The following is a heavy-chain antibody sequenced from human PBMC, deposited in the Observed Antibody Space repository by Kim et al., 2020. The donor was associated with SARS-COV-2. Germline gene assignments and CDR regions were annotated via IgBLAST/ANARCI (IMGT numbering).Heavy chain of an antibody. CDR3: ARGGDIAAAGSPLTC. D-gene: IGHD6-13*01. CDR1: GGSFSGYY. CDR2: INHSGST. V-gene: IGHV4-34*01. J-gene: IGHJ4*02. Sequence: SETLSLTCAVYGGSFSGYYWSWIRQPPGKGLEWIGEINHSGSTNYNPSLKSRVTISVDTSKNQFSLKLSSVTAADTAVYYCARGGDIAAAGSPLTCWGQGTLVTVSS.